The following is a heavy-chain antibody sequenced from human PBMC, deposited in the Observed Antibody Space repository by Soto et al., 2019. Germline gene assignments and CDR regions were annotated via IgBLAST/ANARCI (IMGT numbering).Heavy chain of an antibody. V-gene: IGHV3-33*01. CDR2: IWYDGSNK. D-gene: IGHD2-2*01. Sequence: QVQLVESGGGVVQPGRSLRLSCAASGFTFSSYGMHWVRQAPGKGLEWVAVIWYDGSNKYYADCVKGRFTISRDNSKNTLYLQLNSLRAEDTAVYYCARVVPAATQPYYYYYMDVWGKGTTVTVSS. CDR1: GFTFSSYG. CDR3: ARVVPAATQPYYYYYMDV. J-gene: IGHJ6*03.